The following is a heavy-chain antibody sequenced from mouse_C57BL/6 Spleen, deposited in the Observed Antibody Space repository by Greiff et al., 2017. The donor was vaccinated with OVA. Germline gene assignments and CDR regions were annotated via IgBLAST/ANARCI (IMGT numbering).Heavy chain of an antibody. J-gene: IGHJ2*01. D-gene: IGHD2-5*01. CDR3: ARRNSNPYFDY. CDR2: IDPSDSYT. CDR1: GYTFTSYW. Sequence: QVQLQQSGAELVMPGASVKLSCKASGYTFTSYWMHWVKQRPGQGLEWIGEIDPSDSYTNYNQKFKGKSTLTVDKSSSTAYMQLSSLTSEDSAVYYCARRNSNPYFDYWGQGTTLTVSS. V-gene: IGHV1-69*01.